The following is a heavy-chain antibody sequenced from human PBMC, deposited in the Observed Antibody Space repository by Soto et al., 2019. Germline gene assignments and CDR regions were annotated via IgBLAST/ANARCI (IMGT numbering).Heavy chain of an antibody. D-gene: IGHD6-6*01. Sequence: QLQLQESGSGLVKPSQTLSLTCAVSGGSISSGGYSWSWIRQPPGKGLEGSGYSYHSGSTYYNPSPKSRVTITVYTSKNQFSLELSSVPPADTAVYYCASSVSQRRYSSSSSIYYSYDGMDGWGQGTTVTVSS. V-gene: IGHV4-30-2*01. CDR3: ASSVSQRRYSSSSSIYYSYDGMDG. CDR2: SYHSGST. CDR1: GGSISSGGYS. J-gene: IGHJ6*02.